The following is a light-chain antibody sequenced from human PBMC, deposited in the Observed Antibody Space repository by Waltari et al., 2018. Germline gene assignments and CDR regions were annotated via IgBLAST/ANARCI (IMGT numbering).Light chain of an antibody. CDR1: QGIRTE. V-gene: IGKV1-6*01. CDR2: AS. J-gene: IGKJ4*01. CDR3: LQDYNYPLT. Sequence: AIQMTQSPSSLSAYVGDRVTITCRASQGIRTELGWYQQIPGTAPKLLIYASTLEFGVPSRFSCSGSGTDFSLTIDGLQPEDFATYYCLQDYNYPLTFGGGTKVEIK.